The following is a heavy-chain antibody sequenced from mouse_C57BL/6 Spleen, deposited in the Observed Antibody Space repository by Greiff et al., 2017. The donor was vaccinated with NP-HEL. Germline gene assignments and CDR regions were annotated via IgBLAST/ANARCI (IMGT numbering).Heavy chain of an antibody. J-gene: IGHJ2*01. CDR1: GYTFTSYT. CDR2: INPSSGYT. D-gene: IGHD1-1*01. Sequence: QVQLKESGAELARPGASVKMSCKASGYTFTSYTMHWVKQRPGQGLEWIGYINPSSGYTKYNQKFKDKATLTADKSSSTAYMQLSSLTSEDSAVYYCASPGEFIQYYFDYWGQGTTLTVSS. CDR3: ASPGEFIQYYFDY. V-gene: IGHV1-4*01.